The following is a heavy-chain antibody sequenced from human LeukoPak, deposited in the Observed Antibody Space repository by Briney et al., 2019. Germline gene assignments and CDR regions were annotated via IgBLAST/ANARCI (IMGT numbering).Heavy chain of an antibody. CDR1: GFTVFNYW. Sequence: GGSLRLSCAASGFTVFNYWMSWVRQAPGKGLEWVANINLDGSQKYYVDSLKGRFAISRDNAKNSLDLQMSSLRAEDTAVYYCAKDGGVRGPDYYYYMDVWGKGTTVTISS. CDR3: AKDGGVRGPDYYYYMDV. D-gene: IGHD3-10*01. J-gene: IGHJ6*03. V-gene: IGHV3-7*01. CDR2: INLDGSQK.